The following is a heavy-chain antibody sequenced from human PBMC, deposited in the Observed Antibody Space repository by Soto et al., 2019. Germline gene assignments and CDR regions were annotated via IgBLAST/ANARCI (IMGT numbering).Heavy chain of an antibody. Sequence: QVQLQESGPGLVKPSETLSLTCTVSGGSVSSGSYYWSWIRQPPGKGLEWIGYIYYSGSTNYNPSLQSRVTISVDTSKNQFSLKLSSVTAADTAVYYGAMSYRWSDAFDIWGQGTMVTVSS. CDR1: GGSVSSGSYY. CDR2: IYYSGST. D-gene: IGHD2-8*02. CDR3: AMSYRWSDAFDI. V-gene: IGHV4-61*01. J-gene: IGHJ3*02.